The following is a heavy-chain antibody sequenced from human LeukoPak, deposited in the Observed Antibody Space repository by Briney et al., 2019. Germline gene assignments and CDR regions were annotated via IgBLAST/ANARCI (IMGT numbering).Heavy chain of an antibody. V-gene: IGHV1-2*02. CDR3: SRTAPTVTDFDY. D-gene: IGHD4-17*01. CDR2: INPNSGGT. J-gene: IGHJ4*02. Sequence: GASVKVSCKASGYTFTGCYMHWVRQAPGQGLEWMGWINPNSGGTNYAQKFQGRVTMTRDTSISTAYMELSRLRSDDTAVYYCSRTAPTVTDFDYWGQGTLVTVSS. CDR1: GYTFTGCY.